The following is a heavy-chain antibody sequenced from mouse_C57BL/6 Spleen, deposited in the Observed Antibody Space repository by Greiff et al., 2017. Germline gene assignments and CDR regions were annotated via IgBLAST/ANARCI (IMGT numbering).Heavy chain of an antibody. Sequence: EVQVVESGGGLVKPGGSLKLSCAASGFTFSSYTMSWVRQTPEKRLEWVATISGGGGNTYYPDSVKGRFTISRDNAKNTLYLQMSSLRSEDTALYYCARHPRLLEAFDYWGQGTTLTVSS. CDR1: GFTFSSYT. D-gene: IGHD2-14*01. CDR3: ARHPRLLEAFDY. CDR2: ISGGGGNT. V-gene: IGHV5-9*01. J-gene: IGHJ2*01.